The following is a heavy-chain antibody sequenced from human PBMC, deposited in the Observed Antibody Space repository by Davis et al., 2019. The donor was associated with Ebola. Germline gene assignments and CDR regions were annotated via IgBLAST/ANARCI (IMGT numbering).Heavy chain of an antibody. V-gene: IGHV1-18*01. CDR1: SYTFTSYG. CDR3: ARGVYCSSTSCYIWGDHNWFDP. Sequence: ASVKVSCKASSYTFTSYGISWVRQAPGQGLEWMGWISAYNGNTNYAQKLQGRVTMTTDTSTSTAYMELRSLRSDDTAVYYCARGVYCSSTSCYIWGDHNWFDPWGQGTLVTVSS. D-gene: IGHD2-2*02. J-gene: IGHJ5*02. CDR2: ISAYNGNT.